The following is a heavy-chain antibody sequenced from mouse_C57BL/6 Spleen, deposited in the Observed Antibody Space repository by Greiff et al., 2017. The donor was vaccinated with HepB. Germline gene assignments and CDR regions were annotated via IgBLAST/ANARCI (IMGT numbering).Heavy chain of an antibody. D-gene: IGHD2-4*01. CDR2: INNDGSST. J-gene: IGHJ2*01. CDR3: ARWDYGCFDY. Sequence: EVNLVESEGGLVQPGSSMKLSCTASGFTFSDYDMAWVRQVPEKGLEWVANINNDGSSTYYLDSLKSRFIISRDNAKNNLYLQMSSLKSEDTATCYCARWDYGCFDYWGQGTTLTVSS. V-gene: IGHV5-16*01. CDR1: GFTFSDYD.